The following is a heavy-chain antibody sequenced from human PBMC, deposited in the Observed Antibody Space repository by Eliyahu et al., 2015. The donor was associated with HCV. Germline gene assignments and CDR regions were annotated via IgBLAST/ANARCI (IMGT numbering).Heavy chain of an antibody. CDR3: ARDDILAGYYFDY. V-gene: IGHV4-38-2*02. CDR2: IYHSGXT. CDR1: GYSXSSGYY. J-gene: IGHJ4*02. Sequence: QVQLQESGPGLVKPSETLSLTCTVXGYSXSSGYYWGWXRQPPGKGLEWIGSIYHSGXTXYNPSLKSRVTISVDTSRTQFSLKLSSVTAADTAVYYCARDDILAGYYFDYWGQGTLVTVSS. D-gene: IGHD3-9*01.